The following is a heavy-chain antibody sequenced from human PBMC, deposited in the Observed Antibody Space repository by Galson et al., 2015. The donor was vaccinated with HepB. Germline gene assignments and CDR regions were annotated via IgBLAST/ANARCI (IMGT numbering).Heavy chain of an antibody. D-gene: IGHD3-22*01. V-gene: IGHV3-30*04. J-gene: IGHJ4*02. CDR2: ISYDGSNK. CDR3: ARDLYDSSGYEDY. CDR1: GFTFSSYA. Sequence: SLRLSCAASGFTFSSYAMHWVRQAPGKGLEWVAVISYDGSNKYYADSVKGRSTISRDNSKNTLYLQMNSLRAEDTAVYYCARDLYDSSGYEDYWGQGTLVTVSS.